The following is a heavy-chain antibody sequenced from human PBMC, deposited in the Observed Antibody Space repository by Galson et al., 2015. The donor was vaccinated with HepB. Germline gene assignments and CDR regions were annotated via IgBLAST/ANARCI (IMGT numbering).Heavy chain of an antibody. J-gene: IGHJ6*02. CDR3: ARRISLVRGIITKPDYYYGMDV. Sequence: SLRLSCAASGFTFSSYWMNWVRQAPGKGLEWVAHINQDGSSKYYVDSVKGRFSISSDNAKDSVYLQLDSLRGEDTGVYYCARRISLVRGIITKPDYYYGMDVWGQGTTVTVAS. CDR1: GFTFSSYW. CDR2: INQDGSSK. D-gene: IGHD3-10*01. V-gene: IGHV3-7*03.